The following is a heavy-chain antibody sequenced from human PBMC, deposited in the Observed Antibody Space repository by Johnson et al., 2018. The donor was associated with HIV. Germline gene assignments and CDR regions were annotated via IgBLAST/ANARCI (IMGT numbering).Heavy chain of an antibody. Sequence: VQLVESGGNLVQPGGSLRLSCAASGFTFSSYWMHWVRQAPGKGLVWVSRIKSDGSSTRYADSVKGRFPLSRDNAKNTLYLQMNSLRAEDTTVYYCVRGRGIVGPQQVALDIWGQGTRVTVSS. D-gene: IGHD1-26*01. V-gene: IGHV3-74*01. CDR1: GFTFSSYW. J-gene: IGHJ3*02. CDR3: VRGRGIVGPQQVALDI. CDR2: IKSDGSST.